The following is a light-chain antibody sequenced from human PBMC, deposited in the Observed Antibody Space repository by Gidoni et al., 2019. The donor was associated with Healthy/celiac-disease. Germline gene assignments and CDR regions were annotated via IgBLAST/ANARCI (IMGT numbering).Light chain of an antibody. Sequence: DIVMTQSPLSLPVTPGEPASISCRSSPSLLHSNGYNYLDWYLQKPGQSPQLLIYLGSNRASGVPDRFSGSRSGTDFTLKISRVEAEDVGVYYCMQALQTPMYTFGQGTKLEIK. V-gene: IGKV2-28*01. CDR2: LGS. J-gene: IGKJ2*01. CDR1: PSLLHSNGYNY. CDR3: MQALQTPMYT.